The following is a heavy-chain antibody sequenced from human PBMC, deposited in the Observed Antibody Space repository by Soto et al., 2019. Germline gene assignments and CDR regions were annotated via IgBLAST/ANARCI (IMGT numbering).Heavy chain of an antibody. CDR3: ARGIAVAGTVDFDY. Sequence: GASVKVSCKASGYTFTGYYMHWVRQAPGQGLEWMGWINPNSGGTNYAQKFQGWVTMTRDTSISTAYMELSRLRSDDTAVYYFARGIAVAGTVDFDYWGQGTLVTVS. CDR1: GYTFTGYY. CDR2: INPNSGGT. V-gene: IGHV1-2*04. D-gene: IGHD6-19*01. J-gene: IGHJ4*02.